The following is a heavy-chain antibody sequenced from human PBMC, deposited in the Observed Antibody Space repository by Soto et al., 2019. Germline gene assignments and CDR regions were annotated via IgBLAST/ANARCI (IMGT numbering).Heavy chain of an antibody. CDR3: ASSYSNYALIDYYYYGMDV. CDR2: INAGNGNT. CDR1: GYTFTSYA. Sequence: ASVKVSCKASGYTFTSYAMHWVRQAPGQRLELMGWINAGNGNTKYLQKFQGRVTITRDTSASTAYMELSSLRSEDTAVYYCASSYSNYALIDYYYYGMDVWGQGTTVTVSS. D-gene: IGHD4-4*01. J-gene: IGHJ6*02. V-gene: IGHV1-3*01.